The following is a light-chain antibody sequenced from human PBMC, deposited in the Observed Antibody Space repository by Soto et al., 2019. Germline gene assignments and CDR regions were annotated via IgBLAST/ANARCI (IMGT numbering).Light chain of an antibody. CDR1: QSLLHITGETF. CDR3: MQSTQLPPT. Sequence: DVVMTQTPLSLSVAPGQPASISCKSSQSLLHITGETFLFWYLQKPGQSPQLLLYEVSTRVSGVPERFSGSGSGTYFTLEISRVETDDVGIYYCMQSTQLPPTFGQGTRLGIE. CDR2: EVS. J-gene: IGKJ5*01. V-gene: IGKV2D-29*02.